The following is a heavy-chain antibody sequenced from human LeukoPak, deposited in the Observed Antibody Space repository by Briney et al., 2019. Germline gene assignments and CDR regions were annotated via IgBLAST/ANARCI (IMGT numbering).Heavy chain of an antibody. CDR1: GFTFSSYG. J-gene: IGHJ5*02. Sequence: PGGSLRLSCAASGFTFSSYGMHWVRQAPGKGLEWVAFIRYDGSSKYYADSVKGRFTISRDNAKNSLYLQMNRLRAEDTALYYCVYGGSYYVAWGQGTLVTVSS. D-gene: IGHD1-26*01. CDR2: IRYDGSSK. V-gene: IGHV3-30*02. CDR3: VYGGSYYVA.